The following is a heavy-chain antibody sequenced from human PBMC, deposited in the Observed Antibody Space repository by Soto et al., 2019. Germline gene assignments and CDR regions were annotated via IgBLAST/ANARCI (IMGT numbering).Heavy chain of an antibody. CDR2: IYDSGST. J-gene: IGHJ1*01. Sequence: QVQLQESGPGLVKPSETLSLTCTVSGVSISSHYWSWIRQPPGKGLEWIGYIYDSGSTNYSPSLKSRVTIAVDTSKNQFSLKVSSVTAADTAVYYCASQGYWGQGTLVTVSS. CDR3: ASQGY. V-gene: IGHV4-59*08. CDR1: GVSISSHY.